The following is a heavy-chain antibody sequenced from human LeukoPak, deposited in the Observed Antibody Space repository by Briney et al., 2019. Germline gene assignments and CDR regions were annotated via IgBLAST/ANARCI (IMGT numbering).Heavy chain of an antibody. CDR2: ISYDGSNK. V-gene: IGHV3-30*01. J-gene: IGHJ4*02. D-gene: IGHD3-22*01. Sequence: GGSLRLSCAASGFSFSRYALHWVCQGPRKGLGWVGVISYDGSNKYYAPSVKDRFTTSRDKSKSTLYLQMNCLRAEDTAVYDCARDIYHYDSSGSFDYWGQGTLVTVSS. CDR1: GFSFSRYA. CDR3: ARDIYHYDSSGSFDY.